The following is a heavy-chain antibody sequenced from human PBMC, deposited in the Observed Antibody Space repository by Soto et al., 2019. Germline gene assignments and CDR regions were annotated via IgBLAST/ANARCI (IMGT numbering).Heavy chain of an antibody. CDR1: GFSFSSYW. D-gene: IGHD2-8*01. Sequence: PGGSLRLSCAASGFSFSSYWMTWVRQAPGKGLEWVANIKQDGRETYYVASVKGRFTISRDNAKNLVYLQMDSLTPDDTAVYFCAGGGVRNGANNGWFDPWGKGTLVTVSS. CDR3: AGGGVRNGANNGWFDP. J-gene: IGHJ5*02. V-gene: IGHV3-7*03. CDR2: IKQDGRET.